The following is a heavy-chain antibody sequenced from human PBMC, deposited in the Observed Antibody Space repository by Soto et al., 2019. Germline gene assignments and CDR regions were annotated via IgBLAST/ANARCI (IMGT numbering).Heavy chain of an antibody. CDR2: ISAYNGNT. Sequence: QVQLVQSGAEVKKPGASVKVSCKASGYTFTSYGISWVRQAPGQGLEWMGWISAYNGNTNYAQKLQGRVTMTTDTSTSTAYMELRSLRSDDTAMYYCARVHYDILTGYTPSFDYWGQGTLVTVSS. J-gene: IGHJ4*02. V-gene: IGHV1-18*01. CDR1: GYTFTSYG. CDR3: ARVHYDILTGYTPSFDY. D-gene: IGHD3-9*01.